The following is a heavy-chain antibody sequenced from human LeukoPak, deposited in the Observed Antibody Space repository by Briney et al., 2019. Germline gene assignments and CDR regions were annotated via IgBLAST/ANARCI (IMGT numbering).Heavy chain of an antibody. CDR3: ARGPITTRSHFDY. J-gene: IGHJ4*02. V-gene: IGHV1-69*13. CDR1: GGTFSSYA. D-gene: IGHD3-22*01. CDR2: IIPISATA. Sequence: ASVTVSCKASGGTFSSYAISWVRQAPGQGLEWMGGIIPISATANYAQKFQGRVTITADESTSTAYMELSSLRSEDTAVYYCARGPITTRSHFDYWGQGTLVTVSS.